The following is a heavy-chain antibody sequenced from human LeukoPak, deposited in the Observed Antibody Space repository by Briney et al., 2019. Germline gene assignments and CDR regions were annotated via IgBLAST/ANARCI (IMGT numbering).Heavy chain of an antibody. D-gene: IGHD3-22*01. CDR2: IPYDGDNE. V-gene: IGHV3-30*18. CDR3: AKRYYEDRGAFDF. CDR1: GFTFSDYG. J-gene: IGHJ3*01. Sequence: GGSLRLSCAASGFTFSDYGMHWVRQAPGKGLEWVAVIPYDGDNEYYADSVKGRFTLSRDNSKNTLFLQMHSLRPEDTAVYYCAKRYYEDRGAFDFWGQGTMVTVSS.